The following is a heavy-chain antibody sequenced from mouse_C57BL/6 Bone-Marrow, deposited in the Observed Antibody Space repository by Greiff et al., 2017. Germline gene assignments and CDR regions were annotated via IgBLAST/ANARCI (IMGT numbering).Heavy chain of an antibody. Sequence: QVQLQQPGAELVKPGASVKLSCKASGYTFTSYWMQWVKQRPGQGLEWIGEIDPSDSYTNYNQKFKGKATLTVDTSSRTAYMQLSSLTSEDSAVYYCAREDSNYLYYFDYWGQGTTLTVSS. D-gene: IGHD2-5*01. CDR2: IDPSDSYT. J-gene: IGHJ2*01. CDR3: AREDSNYLYYFDY. V-gene: IGHV1-50*01. CDR1: GYTFTSYW.